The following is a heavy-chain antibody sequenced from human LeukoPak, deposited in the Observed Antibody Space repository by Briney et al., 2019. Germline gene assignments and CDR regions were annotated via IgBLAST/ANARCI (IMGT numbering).Heavy chain of an antibody. CDR3: ARCHTVTTNLGWFDP. D-gene: IGHD4-17*01. V-gene: IGHV4-34*01. CDR2: INHSGST. Sequence: SETLSLTCAVYGGSFSGYYWSWIRQPPGKGLEWIGEINHSGSTNYNPSLKSRVTISVDTSKNQFSLKLSSVTAADTAVYYCARCHTVTTNLGWFDPWGQGTLVTVSS. CDR1: GGSFSGYY. J-gene: IGHJ5*02.